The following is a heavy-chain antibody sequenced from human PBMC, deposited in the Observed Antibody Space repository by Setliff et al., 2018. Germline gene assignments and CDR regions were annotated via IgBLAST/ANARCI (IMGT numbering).Heavy chain of an antibody. J-gene: IGHJ6*03. CDR3: ARASSGWYSAYYYYMDV. V-gene: IGHV4-61*09. D-gene: IGHD6-19*01. CDR2: IYTTGRT. Sequence: SETLSLTCTVSGDPMSSRRYYWAWIRQPAGKGLEWIGHIYTTGRTDYNPSLKSRVTISLDTSKNQFSLNLTSVTAADTAVYYCARASSGWYSAYYYYMDVWGKGTTVTVSS. CDR1: GDPMSSRRYY.